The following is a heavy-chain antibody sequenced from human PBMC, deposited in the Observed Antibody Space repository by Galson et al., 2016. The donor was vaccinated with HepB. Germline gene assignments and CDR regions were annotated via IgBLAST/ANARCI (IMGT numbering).Heavy chain of an antibody. CDR1: GFTFSXXX. J-gene: IGHJ3*02. CDR3: AKPLEQCLLLDAFDI. V-gene: IGHV3-23*01. Sequence: SLRLSCAASGFTFSXXXMTXXXQAXXXGLXXVSXXXGSXXXTXXXDSXKGRFTISRDNSRNKWDLQXSTLGVDDTALDYCAKPLEQCLLLDAFDIWGQGTXXTVX. D-gene: IGHD6-19*01. CDR2: XXGSXXXT.